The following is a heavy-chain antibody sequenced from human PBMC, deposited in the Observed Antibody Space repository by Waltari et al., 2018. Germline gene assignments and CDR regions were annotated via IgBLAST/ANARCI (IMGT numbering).Heavy chain of an antibody. D-gene: IGHD6-19*01. Sequence: EVQLVQSGPEMKKPGESLKISCKGSGYSFPIHWIGWVRQMPGKGLEWMGIIYPDDSGAADSPAFQGQVTFSVDKSITTTYLQWTSLKASDTAVYYCMRQNRASGWADSWGQGTQVTVSS. J-gene: IGHJ5*01. CDR3: MRQNRASGWADS. CDR1: GYSFPIHW. V-gene: IGHV5-51*01. CDR2: IYPDDSGA.